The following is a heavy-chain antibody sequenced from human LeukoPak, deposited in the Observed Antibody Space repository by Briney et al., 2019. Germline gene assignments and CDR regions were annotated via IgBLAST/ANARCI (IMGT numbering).Heavy chain of an antibody. J-gene: IGHJ4*02. Sequence: TVSGGSISSYYWSWIRQPPGKGLEWIGFIAYTGSTNYNPSLKSRVTISVDTSKNQFSLKLSSVTAADTAVYYCARDPDGYNYYFDYWGQGTLVTVSS. CDR3: ARDPDGYNYYFDY. V-gene: IGHV4-59*12. CDR2: IAYTGST. D-gene: IGHD5-24*01. CDR1: GGSISSYY.